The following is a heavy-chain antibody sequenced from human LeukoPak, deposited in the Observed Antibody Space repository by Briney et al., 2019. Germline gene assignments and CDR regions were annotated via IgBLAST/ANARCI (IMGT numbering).Heavy chain of an antibody. D-gene: IGHD2-21*02. V-gene: IGHV4-39*07. Sequence: SETLSLTCIVSGGSISSSSYYWGWIRQPPGKGLEWMGSIYYSGSTYYNPSLKSRVTISVDTSKNQFSLKVSSVTAADTAVYYCARNGDYYYQYGMDVWGQGTTVTVSS. J-gene: IGHJ6*02. CDR1: GGSISSSSYY. CDR2: IYYSGST. CDR3: ARNGDYYYQYGMDV.